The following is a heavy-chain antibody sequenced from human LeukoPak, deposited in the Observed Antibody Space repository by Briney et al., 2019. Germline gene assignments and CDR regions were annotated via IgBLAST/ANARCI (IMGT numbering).Heavy chain of an antibody. D-gene: IGHD6-13*01. J-gene: IGHJ4*02. CDR1: GGSISSYY. CDR2: IYTSGST. CDR3: ARSGWFPHYFDY. V-gene: IGHV4-4*07. Sequence: SETLSLTCTVSGGSISSYYWSLIRQPAGKGLEWIGRIYTSGSTNYNPSLKSRVTMSVDTSKNQFSLKLSSVTAADTAAYYCARSGWFPHYFDYWGQGTLVTVSS.